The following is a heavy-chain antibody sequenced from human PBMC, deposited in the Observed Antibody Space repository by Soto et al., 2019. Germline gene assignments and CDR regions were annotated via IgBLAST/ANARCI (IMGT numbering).Heavy chain of an antibody. CDR3: ASVDLTYYYDSSGPAGRYYYYGMDV. J-gene: IGHJ6*02. CDR1: GYTFTSYD. CDR2: MNPNSGNT. V-gene: IGHV1-8*01. D-gene: IGHD3-22*01. Sequence: ASVKVSCKASGYTFTSYDINWVRQATGQGLEWMGWMNPNSGNTGYAQKFQGRVTMTRKTSISTAYMELSSLRSEDTAVYYCASVDLTYYYDSSGPAGRYYYYGMDVWGQGTTVTV.